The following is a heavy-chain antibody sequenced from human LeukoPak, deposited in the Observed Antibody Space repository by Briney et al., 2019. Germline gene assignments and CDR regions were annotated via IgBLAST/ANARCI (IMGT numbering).Heavy chain of an antibody. Sequence: GASVKVSCKASGYTFTSYGVSWVRQAPGQGLKWMGWISAYNGNTNYAQKLQGRVTMTTDTSTSTAYMELRSLRSDDTAVYYCARDLSRVVVAARARGWFDPWGQGTLVTVSS. CDR3: ARDLSRVVVAARARGWFDP. CDR1: GYTFTSYG. V-gene: IGHV1-18*01. J-gene: IGHJ5*02. D-gene: IGHD2-15*01. CDR2: ISAYNGNT.